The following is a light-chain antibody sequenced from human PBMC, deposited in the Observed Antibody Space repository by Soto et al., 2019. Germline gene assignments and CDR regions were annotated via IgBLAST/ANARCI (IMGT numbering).Light chain of an antibody. CDR2: GAS. J-gene: IGKJ1*01. V-gene: IGKV1-5*01. CDR3: QQYNSYSGT. CDR1: QSVSWW. Sequence: DIQMTQSPSTLSASVGDRVTITCRASQSVSWWLAWYQQKPGKAPKLLIYGASSLESGVPSRFSGSGSGTEFTLTISSLQPDDFATYYCQQYNSYSGTFGQGTKVDIK.